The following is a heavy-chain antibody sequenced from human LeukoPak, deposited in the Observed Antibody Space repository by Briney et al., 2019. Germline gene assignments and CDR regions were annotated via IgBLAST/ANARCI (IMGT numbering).Heavy chain of an antibody. J-gene: IGHJ4*02. V-gene: IGHV1-69*04. D-gene: IGHD3-9*01. Sequence: ASVKVSCKASGYTFTTYGISWVRQAPGQGLEWMGRIIPILGIANYAQRFQGRVTITADKSTSTAYMELSTLRSEDTAVYYCARDPPPAGDYDILTGYYPPWFDYWGQGTLVTVSS. CDR2: IIPILGIA. CDR3: ARDPPPAGDYDILTGYYPPWFDY. CDR1: GYTFTTYG.